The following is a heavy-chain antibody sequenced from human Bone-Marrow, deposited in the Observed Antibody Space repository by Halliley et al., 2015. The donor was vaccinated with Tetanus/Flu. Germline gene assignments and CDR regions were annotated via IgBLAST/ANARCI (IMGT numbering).Heavy chain of an antibody. Sequence: TLSLTCTVSGGSITSGYYWSWIRQHPGKGLEWIGYIFYRGTTYYNPSLKSRLTMSIDTSKTQFSLKLTSVTAADTAVYYCATSNWDFAYAMAVWGQGTPVTVSS. CDR3: ATSNWDFAYAMAV. J-gene: IGHJ6*02. D-gene: IGHD7-27*01. CDR2: IFYRGTT. V-gene: IGHV4-31*03. CDR1: GGSITSGYY.